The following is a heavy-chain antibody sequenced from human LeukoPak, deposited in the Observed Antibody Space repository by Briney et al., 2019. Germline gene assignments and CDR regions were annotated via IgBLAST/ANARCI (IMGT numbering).Heavy chain of an antibody. D-gene: IGHD6-13*01. V-gene: IGHV3-21*01. CDR3: ARDGRRIAAAGTDY. Sequence: GGSLRLSCAASGFTFSSYSINWVRQAPGKGLEWVSSISSSSSYIYYADSVKGRFTISRDNAKNSLYLQMNSLRAEDTAVYYCARDGRRIAAAGTDYWGQGTLVTVSS. CDR1: GFTFSSYS. CDR2: ISSSSSYI. J-gene: IGHJ4*02.